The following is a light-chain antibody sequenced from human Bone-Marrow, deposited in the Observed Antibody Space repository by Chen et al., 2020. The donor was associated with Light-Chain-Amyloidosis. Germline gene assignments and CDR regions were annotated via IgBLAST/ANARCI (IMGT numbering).Light chain of an antibody. CDR2: WAS. V-gene: IGKV4-1*01. CDR3: QQYYTTPFT. J-gene: IGKJ3*01. CDR1: QSVLYSSSNKNY. Sequence: DIVMTQSPDTLAVSLGVRATINCKSSQSVLYSSSNKNYLAWYQQKPGQPPKLLIYWASTRESGVPDRFSGSGSGTDFTLTISSLQAEDVAVYYCQQYYTTPFTFGPGPKVDIK.